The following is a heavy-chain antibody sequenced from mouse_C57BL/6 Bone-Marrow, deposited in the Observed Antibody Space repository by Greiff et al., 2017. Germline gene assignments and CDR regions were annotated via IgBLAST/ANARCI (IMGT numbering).Heavy chain of an antibody. J-gene: IGHJ2*01. CDR1: GYALSSSW. CDR3: ARSPGDY. CDR2: IYIGNGYT. V-gene: IGHV1-58*01. Sequence: VQLQESGPELVKPGASVKISCKASGYALSSSWMNWVKQRPGQGLEWIGYIYIGNGYTEYNEKFNGKATLTSDTSSSTAYMQRSRRKSEDSAIYFCARSPGDYWG.